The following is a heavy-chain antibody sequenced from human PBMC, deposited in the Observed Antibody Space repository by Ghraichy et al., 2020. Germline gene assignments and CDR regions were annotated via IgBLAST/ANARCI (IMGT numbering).Heavy chain of an antibody. V-gene: IGHV1-58*01. CDR2: IVVGSGNT. CDR1: GFPFNNST. CDR3: AVPGANSQFDY. J-gene: IGHJ4*02. Sequence: SVKVSCKASGFPFNNSTVLWVRQARGHRPEWLGWIVVGSGNTYLAQRFQDRVSITRDISTKTAYMELSSLRSEDTAIFYCAVPGANSQFDYWGQGTLVAVSS. D-gene: IGHD4/OR15-4a*01.